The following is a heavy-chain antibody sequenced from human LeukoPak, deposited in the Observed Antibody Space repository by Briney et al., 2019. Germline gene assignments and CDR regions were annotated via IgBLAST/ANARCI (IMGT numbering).Heavy chain of an antibody. CDR1: GYTFTGFY. J-gene: IGHJ4*02. CDR3: ARDPTVTTLVDY. Sequence: ASVKVSCKASGYTFTGFYIHWVRQAPGQGLEWMGWINPNSGDTDYAQRFQGGVTMTRDTSISTAYMELSRLRSEDTAVYYCARDPTVTTLVDYWGQGTLVTVSS. CDR2: INPNSGDT. V-gene: IGHV1-2*02. D-gene: IGHD4-17*01.